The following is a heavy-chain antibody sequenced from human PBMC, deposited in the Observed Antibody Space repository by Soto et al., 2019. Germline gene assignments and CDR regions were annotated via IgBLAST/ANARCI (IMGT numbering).Heavy chain of an antibody. D-gene: IGHD5-12*01. CDR3: ARVIGGYDYYYYCGMDV. Sequence: QVQLQESGPGLVKPSETLSLTCTVSGGSISSYYWSWIRQPPGKGLEWIGYIYYRGSTNYNPSLKRRVTITVATSKNQFSLKLSSVTAADTAVYYCARVIGGYDYYYYCGMDVWGQGTTVTVSS. V-gene: IGHV4-59*01. CDR1: GGSISSYY. CDR2: IYYRGST. J-gene: IGHJ6*02.